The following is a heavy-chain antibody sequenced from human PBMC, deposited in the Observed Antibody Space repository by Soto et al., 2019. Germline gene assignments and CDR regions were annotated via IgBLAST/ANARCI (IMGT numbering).Heavy chain of an antibody. J-gene: IGHJ4*02. V-gene: IGHV3-23*01. Sequence: PGGSLRLSCAASGFTFSSYAMSWVRQAPGKGLEWVSAISGSGGSTYYADSVKGRFTISRDNSKNTLYPQMNSLRAEDTAVYYCAKSPTRSIAARPGLYYFDYWGQGTLVTVSS. CDR3: AKSPTRSIAARPGLYYFDY. CDR2: ISGSGGST. CDR1: GFTFSSYA. D-gene: IGHD6-6*01.